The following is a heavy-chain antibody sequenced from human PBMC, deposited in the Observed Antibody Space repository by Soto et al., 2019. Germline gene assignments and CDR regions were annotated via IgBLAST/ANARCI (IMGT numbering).Heavy chain of an antibody. CDR3: ASSPSVVINSPSPDY. CDR2: INHSGST. D-gene: IGHD3-22*01. V-gene: IGHV4-34*01. J-gene: IGHJ4*02. Sequence: QVQLQQWGAGLLKPSETLSLTCAVYGGSFSGYYWSWIRQPPGKVLEWIGEINHSGSTNYNPSLKSRVTISVDTSKNQFSLKLSSVTAADTAVYYCASSPSVVINSPSPDYWGQGTLVTVSS. CDR1: GGSFSGYY.